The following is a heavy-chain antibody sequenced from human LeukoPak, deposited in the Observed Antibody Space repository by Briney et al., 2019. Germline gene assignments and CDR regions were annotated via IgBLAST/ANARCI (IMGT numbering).Heavy chain of an antibody. J-gene: IGHJ3*02. Sequence: GGSLRLSCAASGFTFSDYYMSWIRQAPGKGLEWVAYISSGGNTRYYADSVKGRFTISRDNAKNTLYLQMNSLRAEDTAVYYCARVGVDDAFDIWGQGTMVTVSS. V-gene: IGHV3-11*04. D-gene: IGHD1-26*01. CDR2: ISSGGNTR. CDR1: GFTFSDYY. CDR3: ARVGVDDAFDI.